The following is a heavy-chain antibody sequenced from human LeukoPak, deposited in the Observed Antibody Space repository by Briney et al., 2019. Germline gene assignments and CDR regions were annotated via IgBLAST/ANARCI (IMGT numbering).Heavy chain of an antibody. J-gene: IGHJ4*02. D-gene: IGHD6-19*01. CDR3: AKDLGSSGWYIDY. CDR1: RFTFSTYA. Sequence: GGSLRLSCAASRFTFSTYAMSWVRQAPGKGLKWVSAISGSGGSTYYADSVKGRFTISRDNPNNTLYLQMNSLRAEDTAVYYCAKDLGSSGWYIDYWGQGTLVTVSS. V-gene: IGHV3-23*01. CDR2: ISGSGGST.